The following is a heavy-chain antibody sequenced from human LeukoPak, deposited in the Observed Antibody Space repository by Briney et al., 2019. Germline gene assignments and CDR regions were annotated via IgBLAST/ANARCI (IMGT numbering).Heavy chain of an antibody. Sequence: ASVKVSCKASGYTFTSYYMHWVRQAPGQGLEWMGIINPSCGSTSYAQKFQSRLTITTDESTSTAYMELSSLRSEDTAVYYCARVFPGYCSGGSCYPGTENYFDYWGQGTLVTVSS. J-gene: IGHJ4*02. CDR1: GYTFTSYY. V-gene: IGHV1-46*01. CDR2: INPSCGST. D-gene: IGHD2-15*01. CDR3: ARVFPGYCSGGSCYPGTENYFDY.